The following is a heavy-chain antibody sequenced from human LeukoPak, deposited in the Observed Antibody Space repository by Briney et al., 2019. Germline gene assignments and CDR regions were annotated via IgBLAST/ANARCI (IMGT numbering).Heavy chain of an antibody. V-gene: IGHV3-30*04. D-gene: IGHD2-2*01. CDR3: ARGRTPYCSSTSCYVFDAFDI. CDR1: GFTFSSYA. Sequence: PGGSQRLSCAASGFTFSSYAMHWVRQAPGKGLEWVAVISYDGSNKYYADSVKGRFTISRDNSKNTLYLQMNSLRAEDTAVYYCARGRTPYCSSTSCYVFDAFDIWGQGTMVTVSS. CDR2: ISYDGSNK. J-gene: IGHJ3*02.